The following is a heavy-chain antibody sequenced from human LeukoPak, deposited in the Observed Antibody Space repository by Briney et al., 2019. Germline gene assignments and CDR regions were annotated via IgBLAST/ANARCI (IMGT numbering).Heavy chain of an antibody. CDR3: ARAPLPFYDFWSGYHPTFDY. J-gene: IGHJ4*02. Sequence: ASVKVSCKASGYTFSEYYIYWVRQAPGQGLEWMGWINPNSGGTNYAQKFQGRVTMTRDTSISTAYMELSRLRSDDTAVYYCARAPLPFYDFWSGYHPTFDYWGQGTLVTVSS. V-gene: IGHV1-2*02. D-gene: IGHD3-3*01. CDR1: GYTFSEYY. CDR2: INPNSGGT.